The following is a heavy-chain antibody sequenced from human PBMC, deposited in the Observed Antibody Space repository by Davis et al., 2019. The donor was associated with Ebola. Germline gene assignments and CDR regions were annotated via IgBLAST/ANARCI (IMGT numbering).Heavy chain of an antibody. Sequence: MPSETLSLTCTVSGGSISSSSYYWSWIRQPPGKGLEWIGYIYYSGSTNYNPSLKSRVTISVDTSKNQFSLKLSSVTAADTAVYYCARVDWLYYGMEVWGQGTTVTVSS. CDR2: IYYSGST. V-gene: IGHV4-61*01. CDR1: GGSISSSSYY. D-gene: IGHD3-9*01. J-gene: IGHJ6*02. CDR3: ARVDWLYYGMEV.